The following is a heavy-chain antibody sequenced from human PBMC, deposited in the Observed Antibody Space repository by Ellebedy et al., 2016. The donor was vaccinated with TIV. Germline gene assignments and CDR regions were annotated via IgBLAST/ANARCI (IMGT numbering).Heavy chain of an antibody. CDR3: ASSRYHYYVGNTVFAY. J-gene: IGHJ4*02. CDR2: VNGGGFVI. CDR1: GFTFRSYA. D-gene: IGHD3-10*01. V-gene: IGHV3-23*01. Sequence: GESLKISCTASGFTFRSYAISWVRQAPGKGLEWVAGVNGGGFVIAYADSVKGRFTISRDNSKNTLDLQMNSLRAEDTAIYYCASSRYHYYVGNTVFAYWGQGTLVTVSS.